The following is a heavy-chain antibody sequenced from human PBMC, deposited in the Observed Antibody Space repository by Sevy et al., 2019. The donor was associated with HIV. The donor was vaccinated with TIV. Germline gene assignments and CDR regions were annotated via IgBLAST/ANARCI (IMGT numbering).Heavy chain of an antibody. CDR3: ARRGYYDSSGYYLNWYFDL. CDR1: GFTFSSYS. J-gene: IGHJ2*01. CDR2: ISSSSSYI. D-gene: IGHD3-22*01. V-gene: IGHV3-21*01. Sequence: GGSLRLSCAASGFTFSSYSMNWVRQAPGKGLEWVSSISSSSSYIYYADSVKGRFTISRDNANNSLYLQMNSLRAEETAVYYCARRGYYDSSGYYLNWYFDLWGRGTLVTVSS.